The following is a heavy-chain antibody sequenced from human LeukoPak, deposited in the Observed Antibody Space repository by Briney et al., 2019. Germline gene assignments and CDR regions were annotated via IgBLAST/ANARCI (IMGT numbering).Heavy chain of an antibody. Sequence: SVKVSFKASGGTFSSYAISWVRQAPGQGVEWMGRIIPIFGIANYAQKFQGRVTITADKSTSTAYMELGSLRSEDTAVYYCASCPGIAAGGFGMDVWGQGTTVTVSS. J-gene: IGHJ6*02. V-gene: IGHV1-69*04. CDR3: ASCPGIAAGGFGMDV. CDR1: GGTFSSYA. D-gene: IGHD6-13*01. CDR2: IIPIFGIA.